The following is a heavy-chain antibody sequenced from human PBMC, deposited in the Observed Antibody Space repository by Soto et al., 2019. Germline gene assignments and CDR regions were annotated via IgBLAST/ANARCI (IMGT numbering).Heavy chain of an antibody. CDR1: GGSISSYY. Sequence: SETLSLTCTVSGGSISSYYWNWIRQPPGKGLEWIGYIYYSGSTNYNPSLKSRVTISVDTSKNQFSLKLSSVTAADTAVYYCARFIYYGSGSYYFDYWGQGTLVTVSS. D-gene: IGHD3-10*01. J-gene: IGHJ4*02. V-gene: IGHV4-59*08. CDR2: IYYSGST. CDR3: ARFIYYGSGSYYFDY.